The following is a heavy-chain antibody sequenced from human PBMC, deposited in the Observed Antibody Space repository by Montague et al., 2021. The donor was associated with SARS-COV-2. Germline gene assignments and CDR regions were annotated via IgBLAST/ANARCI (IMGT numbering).Heavy chain of an antibody. D-gene: IGHD3-16*01. CDR2: INHSGST. Sequence: SETLSLTCAVYGGSFSGYYWSWVRQPPGKGLEWIGEINHSGSTNYNPSLKSRVTISVDTSKNQFSLKLSSVTAADTAVYYRAVGYGGSTYYYGMDVWGQGTTVTVSS. V-gene: IGHV4-34*01. CDR3: AVGYGGSTYYYGMDV. J-gene: IGHJ6*02. CDR1: GGSFSGYY.